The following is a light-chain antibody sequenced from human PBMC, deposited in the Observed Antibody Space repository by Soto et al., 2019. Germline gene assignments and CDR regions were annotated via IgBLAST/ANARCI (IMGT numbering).Light chain of an antibody. V-gene: IGLV1-44*01. J-gene: IGLJ1*01. Sequence: QSALTQPPSASGTPGQRVTISCSGSSSNIGSNTVNWYQQLPGTAPKLLIYSNNQRPSGVPDRFSGSRSGTSASLAISGLQSEDEADYYCAAGDDSLNGSYVFGTGTKVTVL. CDR1: SSNIGSNT. CDR3: AAGDDSLNGSYV. CDR2: SNN.